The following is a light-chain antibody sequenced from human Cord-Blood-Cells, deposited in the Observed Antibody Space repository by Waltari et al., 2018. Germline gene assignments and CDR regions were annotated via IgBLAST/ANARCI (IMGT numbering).Light chain of an antibody. CDR1: QSVSSY. J-gene: IGKJ4*01. Sequence: ELVLTQSPATLSLSPGERATLPCRASQSVSSYLAWYQQKPGQAPRLLIYDASNRAPGIPARFSGSGSGTDFTLTISSLEPEDFAVYYCQQRSNWPLTFGGGTKVEIK. V-gene: IGKV3-11*01. CDR3: QQRSNWPLT. CDR2: DAS.